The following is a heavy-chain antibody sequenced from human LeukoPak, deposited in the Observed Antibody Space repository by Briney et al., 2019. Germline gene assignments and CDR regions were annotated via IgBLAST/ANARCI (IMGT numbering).Heavy chain of an antibody. V-gene: IGHV3-7*03. CDR3: ARDYPKQWLSSDY. CDR1: GFTFSSYW. D-gene: IGHD6-19*01. CDR2: IKQDGSEK. Sequence: GGSLRLSCATSGFTFSSYWMSWVRQAPGKGLEWVANIKQDGSEKYYVDSVKGRFTISRDNAKNSLYLQMNSLRAEDTAVYYCARDYPKQWLSSDYWGQGTLVTVSS. J-gene: IGHJ4*02.